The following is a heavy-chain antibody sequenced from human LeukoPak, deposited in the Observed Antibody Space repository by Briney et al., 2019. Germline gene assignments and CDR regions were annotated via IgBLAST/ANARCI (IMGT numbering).Heavy chain of an antibody. J-gene: IGHJ5*02. CDR2: IYYSEST. CDR3: ARYCSSTNCYKGGFDP. Sequence: SETLSLTCTVSGGSISSSSYYWGWIRQPPGKGLEWIGSIYYSESTYYNPSLKSRVTISVDTSKNQFSLNLSSVTAADTAVYYCARYCSSTNCYKGGFDPWGQGTLVTVSS. D-gene: IGHD2-2*02. V-gene: IGHV4-39*07. CDR1: GGSISSSSYY.